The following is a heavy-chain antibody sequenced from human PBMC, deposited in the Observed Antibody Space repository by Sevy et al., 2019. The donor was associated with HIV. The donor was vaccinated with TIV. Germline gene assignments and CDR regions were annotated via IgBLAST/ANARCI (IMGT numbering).Heavy chain of an antibody. CDR2: LNPKSGGT. CDR1: GYTFTGYY. J-gene: IGHJ4*02. Sequence: ASVKVSCKASGYTFTGYYMHWVRQATGQGLEWMGWLNPKSGGTYVAQKLQGRVTMTRDTSISTAYMELSGLRFDDTAVYFCARRGRYNDSSGYYFDYWGQGSLVTVSS. CDR3: ARRGRYNDSSGYYFDY. V-gene: IGHV1-2*02. D-gene: IGHD3-22*01.